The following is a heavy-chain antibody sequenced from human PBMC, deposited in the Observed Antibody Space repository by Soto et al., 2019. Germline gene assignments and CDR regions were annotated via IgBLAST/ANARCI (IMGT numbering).Heavy chain of an antibody. Sequence: EVQLVESGGGLIQPGGSLRLSCAVSGFTVSNNYMSWVRQAPGKGLEGVSVIYSGGYTAYGDSVKGRFTISRDNSKNTLYLKKNRGGATDAGVCYCATQRGGGGYWGQGTLVTVSS. V-gene: IGHV3-53*01. CDR3: ATQRGGGGY. CDR1: GFTVSNNY. D-gene: IGHD6-25*01. J-gene: IGHJ4*02. CDR2: IYSGGYT.